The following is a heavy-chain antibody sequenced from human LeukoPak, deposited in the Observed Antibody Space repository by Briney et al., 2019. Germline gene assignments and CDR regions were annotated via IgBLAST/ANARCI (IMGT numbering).Heavy chain of an antibody. Sequence: GGFLRLSCAASGFTFSSYGMHWVRQAPGKGLEWVAFIRYDGSNKYYADSVKGRFTISRDNSKNSLYLQMNSLRAEDTAVYYCAKDQSYYDILTGYYRAVEYFDYWGQGTLVTVSS. CDR1: GFTFSSYG. CDR3: AKDQSYYDILTGYYRAVEYFDY. J-gene: IGHJ4*02. D-gene: IGHD3-9*01. V-gene: IGHV3-30*02. CDR2: IRYDGSNK.